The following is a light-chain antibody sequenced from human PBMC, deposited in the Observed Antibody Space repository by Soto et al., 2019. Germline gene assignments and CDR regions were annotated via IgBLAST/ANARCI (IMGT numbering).Light chain of an antibody. V-gene: IGLV1-40*01. Sequence: QSVLTQPPSVSGAPGQRVTISCTGFDSNIGADYGVHWYQQFPRTAPKLLIYGDSYRPSGVSGRFSGSKSGTSASLAITGLQAEDEADYYCQAYDYSLTASVFGGGTKVTVL. CDR3: QAYDYSLTASV. J-gene: IGLJ3*02. CDR2: GDS. CDR1: DSNIGADYG.